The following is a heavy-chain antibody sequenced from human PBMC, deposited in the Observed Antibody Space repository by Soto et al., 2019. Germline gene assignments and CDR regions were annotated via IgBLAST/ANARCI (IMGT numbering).Heavy chain of an antibody. Sequence: VASVKVSCKASGYTFTGYYMHWVRQAPGQGLEWMGWINPNSGGTNYAQKFQGRVTMTRDTSISTAYMELSRLRSDDTAVYYCASPYSNYHYYYYGMDVWGQGTTVTVSS. V-gene: IGHV1-2*02. CDR2: INPNSGGT. D-gene: IGHD4-4*01. J-gene: IGHJ6*02. CDR3: ASPYSNYHYYYYGMDV. CDR1: GYTFTGYY.